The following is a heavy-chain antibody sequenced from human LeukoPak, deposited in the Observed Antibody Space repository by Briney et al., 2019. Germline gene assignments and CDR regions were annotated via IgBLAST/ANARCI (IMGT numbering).Heavy chain of an antibody. J-gene: IGHJ5*02. CDR3: ARSLRTVAAKGNWFDP. D-gene: IGHD6-19*01. Sequence: ASVKVSCKASGYTFTGSYIHWVRQAPGQGLEWMGWINPYSGDTNYSQKFQGRVTMTRDTSISTAYMELSRLRSDDTAVYYCARSLRTVAAKGNWFDPWGQGTLVTVSS. V-gene: IGHV1-2*02. CDR2: INPYSGDT. CDR1: GYTFTGSY.